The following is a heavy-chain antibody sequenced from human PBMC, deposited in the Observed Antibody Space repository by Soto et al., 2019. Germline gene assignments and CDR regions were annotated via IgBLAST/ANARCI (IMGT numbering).Heavy chain of an antibody. CDR2: INADGSDR. D-gene: IGHD1-26*01. J-gene: IGHJ4*02. CDR1: GFTFGDYA. V-gene: IGHV3-43D*04. Sequence: PGGSLRLSCSTSGFTFGDYAVHWVRQSSRKGLEWVSFINADGSDRYYADSVKGRFTISRDNTKGSFYLQMDRLRLEDTAIYYCAKAKFYFDSSPFDSWGQGTLVTVSS. CDR3: AKAKFYFDSSPFDS.